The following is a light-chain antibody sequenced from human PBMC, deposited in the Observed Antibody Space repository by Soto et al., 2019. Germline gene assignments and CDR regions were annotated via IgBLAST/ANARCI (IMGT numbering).Light chain of an antibody. CDR3: LQDHDYPRT. J-gene: IGKJ1*01. CDR1: QDISKD. Sequence: AIQMTQSPTSLSASVGDRVIITCRASQDISKDLGWYQQKPGTAPKFLIYSATSTQSGVPSTFSGSGFGTDFTLTISSLQPEDCATYYCLQDHDYPRTFGQGTKVEF. V-gene: IGKV1-6*01. CDR2: SAT.